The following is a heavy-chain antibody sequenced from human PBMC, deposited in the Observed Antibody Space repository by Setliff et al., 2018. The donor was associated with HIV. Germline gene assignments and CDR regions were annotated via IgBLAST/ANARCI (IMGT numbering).Heavy chain of an antibody. CDR1: QFSIRSGYY. CDR2: IFHSGTT. Sequence: PSETLSLTCTVSQFSIRSGYYWSWIRQPPGKGLEWIASIFHSGTTYYNSALESRVTISVDTSNNQFSLKLSSVTAADTALYYCAKDDSNQVGSMYFDRWGPGILVTVSS. D-gene: IGHD3-16*01. J-gene: IGHJ5*02. CDR3: AKDDSNQVGSMYFDR. V-gene: IGHV4-38-2*02.